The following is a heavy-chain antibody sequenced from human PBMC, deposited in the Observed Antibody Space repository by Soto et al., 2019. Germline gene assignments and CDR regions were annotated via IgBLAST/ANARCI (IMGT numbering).Heavy chain of an antibody. D-gene: IGHD6-13*01. CDR1: GFTFSTYW. J-gene: IGHJ4*01. Sequence: GGSLRLSCAASGFTFSTYWMSWVRQSPGKGLEWVANIKRDGSEKYYVDSVRGRFTISRDNANNSLYLQMNSLRAEDTAVYYCARIASAVPDYWGHGTLVTVSS. CDR2: IKRDGSEK. V-gene: IGHV3-7*01. CDR3: ARIASAVPDY.